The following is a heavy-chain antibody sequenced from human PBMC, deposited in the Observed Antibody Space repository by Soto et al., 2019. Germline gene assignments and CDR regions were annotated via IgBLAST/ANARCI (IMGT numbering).Heavy chain of an antibody. CDR3: ERAGAGADSL. J-gene: IGHJ4*02. CDR2: IHQDGREK. Sequence: VQVVESGGGLVQPGESLTLSCAASGFTFRTYWMSWVRQAPGKGLEWVAHIHQDGREKYYVDSVQSRFTISRDDDKFSRALQMNNLRAEDTALYYCERAGAGADSLCGRRTLVTVSS. V-gene: IGHV3-7*03. CDR1: GFTFRTYW. D-gene: IGHD3-22*01.